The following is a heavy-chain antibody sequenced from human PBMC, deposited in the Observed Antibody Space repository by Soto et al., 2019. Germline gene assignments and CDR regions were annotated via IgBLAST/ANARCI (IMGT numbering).Heavy chain of an antibody. D-gene: IGHD4-17*01. Sequence: QVQLVQSGAEVKKPGASVKVSCKASGYTFTSYGISWVRQAPGQGLEWMGWISAYNGNTNYAQKLQGRVTMTTDTXXXXXXXXXXXXXXXXXXXXXXXXXXXGDYFGYWGQGTLVTVSS. CDR3: XXXXXGDYFGY. V-gene: IGHV1-18*01. CDR1: GYTFTSYG. CDR2: ISAYNGNT. J-gene: IGHJ4*02.